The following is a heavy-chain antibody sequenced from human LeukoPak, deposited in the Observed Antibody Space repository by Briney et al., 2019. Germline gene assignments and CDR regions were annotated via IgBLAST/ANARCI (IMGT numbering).Heavy chain of an antibody. CDR3: AKHPGYRGRPNWFAP. CDR2: IYPGDSDT. Sequence: GESLKISCKGSGYSFTSYWIGWVRQMPGKGLEWMGIIYPGDSDTRYSPSFQGQVTISADKSISTAYLQWSSLKASDTAMYYCAKHPGYRGRPNWFAPWGQGTLVTVSS. D-gene: IGHD6-13*01. CDR1: GYSFTSYW. V-gene: IGHV5-51*01. J-gene: IGHJ5*02.